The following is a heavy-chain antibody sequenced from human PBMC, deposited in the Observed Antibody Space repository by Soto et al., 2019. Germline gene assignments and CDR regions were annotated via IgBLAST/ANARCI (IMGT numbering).Heavy chain of an antibody. V-gene: IGHV3-30*18. CDR3: AKDLYPYSSSWYPNYYYYYGMDV. CDR1: GFTFSSYG. J-gene: IGHJ6*02. Sequence: GGSLRLSCAASGFTFSSYGMHWVRQAPGKGLEWVAVISYDGSNKYYADSVKGRFTISRDNSKNTLYLQMNSLRAEDTAVYYCAKDLYPYSSSWYPNYYYYYGMDVWGQGTTVTVSS. D-gene: IGHD6-13*01. CDR2: ISYDGSNK.